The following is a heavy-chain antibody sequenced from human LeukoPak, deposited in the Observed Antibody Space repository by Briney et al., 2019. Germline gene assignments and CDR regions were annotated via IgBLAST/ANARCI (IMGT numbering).Heavy chain of an antibody. D-gene: IGHD4-17*01. J-gene: IGHJ4*02. CDR3: ARNYGDYGHFDY. CDR1: GGTFSSYA. CDR2: IIPILGIA. Sequence: SVKVSCKASGGTFSSYAISWVRQAPGQGLERMGRIIPILGIANYAQKFQGRVTITADKSTSTAYMELSSLRSEDTAVYYCARNYGDYGHFDYWGQGTLVTVSS. V-gene: IGHV1-69*04.